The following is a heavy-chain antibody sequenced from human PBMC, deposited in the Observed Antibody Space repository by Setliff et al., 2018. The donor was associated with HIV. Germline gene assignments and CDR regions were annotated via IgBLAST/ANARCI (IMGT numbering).Heavy chain of an antibody. CDR3: ARGGTNGAPGYYYMDV. D-gene: IGHD2-8*01. V-gene: IGHV1-69*13. CDR1: GDTFRNYA. J-gene: IGHJ6*03. Sequence: SVKVSCKVSGDTFRNYALNWVRQAPGQGLEWMGGIIPPVGAAVYAQNFQGRVTITADESTSTAYMEVSRLRSEDTAVYYCARGGTNGAPGYYYMDVWGKGTTVTVSS. CDR2: IIPPVGAA.